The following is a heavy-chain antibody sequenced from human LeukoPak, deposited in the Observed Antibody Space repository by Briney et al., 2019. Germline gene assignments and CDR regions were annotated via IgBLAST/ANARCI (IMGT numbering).Heavy chain of an antibody. CDR3: VRTPPNWGFDY. D-gene: IGHD7-27*01. CDR1: GYTFTDYY. V-gene: IGHV1-2*06. CDR2: INPNSGGT. Sequence: ASVKVSCKASGYTFTDYYMHWVRQAPGQGLEWMGRINPNSGGTNYAQKFQGRVTMARDTSISTAYMELSRLRSEDTAIYYCVRTPPNWGFDYWGQGTLVTVSS. J-gene: IGHJ4*02.